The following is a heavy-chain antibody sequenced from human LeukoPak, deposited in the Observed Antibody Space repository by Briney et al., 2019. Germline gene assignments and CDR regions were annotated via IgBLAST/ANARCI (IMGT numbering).Heavy chain of an antibody. CDR2: MNPNSGNT. J-gene: IGHJ4*02. V-gene: IGHV1-8*03. Sequence: ASVKVSCKASGYTFTSYGISWFRQATGQGLEWMGWMNPNSGNTGYAQKFQGRVSLTRDTSISTAYMELSSLRSEDTAVYYCAKNTALTGEFDSWGQGTLVTVSS. D-gene: IGHD7-27*01. CDR1: GYTFTSYG. CDR3: AKNTALTGEFDS.